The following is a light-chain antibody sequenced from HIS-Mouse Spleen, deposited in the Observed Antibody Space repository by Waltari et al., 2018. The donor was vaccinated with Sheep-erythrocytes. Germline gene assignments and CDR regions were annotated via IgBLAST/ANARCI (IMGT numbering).Light chain of an antibody. CDR2: DAS. CDR1: QDISNY. V-gene: IGKV1-33*01. J-gene: IGKJ3*01. Sequence: DIQMTQSPSSLSASVGDRVTITCQASQDISNYLNWYQQNPGKAPKLLIYDASNLETGVPSRFNGSGSGTDFTFTISRLQPEDIATYYCQQYDNLPFTFGPGTKVDIK. CDR3: QQYDNLPFT.